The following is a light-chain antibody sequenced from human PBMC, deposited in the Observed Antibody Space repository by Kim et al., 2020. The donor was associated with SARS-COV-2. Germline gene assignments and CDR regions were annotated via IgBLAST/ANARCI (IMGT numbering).Light chain of an antibody. CDR1: TGEVTSGNY. Sequence: GGAVTITCASSTGEVTSGNYPSWFQQKTGQAPEALIYSTTNKHSWTPARFSGSLLGGKAALTLSGVQPEDEAEYYCLIYYGGAQVFGGGTKLTVL. CDR2: STT. CDR3: LIYYGGAQV. V-gene: IGLV7-43*01. J-gene: IGLJ3*02.